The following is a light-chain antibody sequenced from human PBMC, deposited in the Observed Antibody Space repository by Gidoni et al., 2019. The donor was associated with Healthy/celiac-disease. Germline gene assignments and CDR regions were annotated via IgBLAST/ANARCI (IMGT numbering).Light chain of an antibody. CDR2: DAS. Sequence: DIKMTQSPSSLSASVGDRVTITCQASQDISNYLNWYQQKPGKAPKLLIYDASNLETGVPSRFSGSGSGTDFTFTISSLQPEEIATYYCQQYDNLPVFGPGTKVDIK. J-gene: IGKJ3*01. V-gene: IGKV1-33*01. CDR1: QDISNY. CDR3: QQYDNLPV.